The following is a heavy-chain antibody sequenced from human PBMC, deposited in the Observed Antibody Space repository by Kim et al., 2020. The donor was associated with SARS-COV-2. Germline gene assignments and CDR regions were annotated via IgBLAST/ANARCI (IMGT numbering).Heavy chain of an antibody. D-gene: IGHD2-15*01. Sequence: SETLSLTCTVSGDSISSSGYYWGWIRQPPGKGLEWIASIYYSGTTYYTPTLKSRVTISADTSKNQFSLKLSSVAATDTAMYYCARRGCRRGNCWDNYWG. CDR1: GDSISSSGYY. CDR2: IYYSGTT. CDR3: ARRGCRRGNCWDNY. V-gene: IGHV4-39*01. J-gene: IGHJ4*01.